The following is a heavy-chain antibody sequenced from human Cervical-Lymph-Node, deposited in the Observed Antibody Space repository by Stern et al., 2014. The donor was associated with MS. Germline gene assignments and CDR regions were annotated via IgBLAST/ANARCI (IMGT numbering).Heavy chain of an antibody. V-gene: IGHV1-3*01. Sequence: VQLVESGAEVKKPGASVKVSCKASGYTFTSYAMHWVRQAPGQRLEWMGWIIAGNRNTKYSQKFQGRVTITRDTSASTAYMELSSLRSEDTAVYYCARNRVWGGTDYWGQGTLVTVSS. J-gene: IGHJ4*02. CDR2: IIAGNRNT. D-gene: IGHD3-16*01. CDR1: GYTFTSYA. CDR3: ARNRVWGGTDY.